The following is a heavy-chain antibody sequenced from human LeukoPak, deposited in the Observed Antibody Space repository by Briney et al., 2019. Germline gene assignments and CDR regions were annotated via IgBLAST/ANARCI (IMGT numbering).Heavy chain of an antibody. CDR1: GYTFTSYG. J-gene: IGHJ4*02. V-gene: IGHV1-18*01. Sequence: ASVKVSCKASGYTFTSYGISWVLQAPGQGLEWMGWISAYNGNTNYAQKLQGRVTMTTDTSTSTAYMELRSLRSDDTAVYYCARGSDTAMVDDYFDYWGQGTLVTVSS. CDR3: ARGSDTAMVDDYFDY. D-gene: IGHD5-18*01. CDR2: ISAYNGNT.